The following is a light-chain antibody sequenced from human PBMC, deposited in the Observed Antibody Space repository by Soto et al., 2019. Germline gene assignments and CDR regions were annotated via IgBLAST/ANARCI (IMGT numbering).Light chain of an antibody. J-gene: IGKJ1*01. CDR3: QQYGSSPTT. CDR1: QSVTSSY. CDR2: GAS. Sequence: EIVLTQSPGTLSLSPGERATLSCRASQSVTSSYLAWWQQKPGQAPRLLIYGASSRATGIPDRFSGSGSGTDFTLTISRLEPEDCAVYFCQQYGSSPTTFGQGTKVELK. V-gene: IGKV3-20*01.